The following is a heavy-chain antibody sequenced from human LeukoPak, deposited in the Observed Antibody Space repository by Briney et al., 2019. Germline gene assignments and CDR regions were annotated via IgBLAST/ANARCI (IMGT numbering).Heavy chain of an antibody. V-gene: IGHV1-46*01. J-gene: IGHJ4*02. CDR2: INPSGGST. Sequence: ASVKVSCKASGYTFTSYYMHWVRQAPGQGLEWMGIINPSGGSTSYAQKFQGRVTMTRDTSTSTVYMELSSLRSEDTAVYYCARDRQPIAVAGTGYYFDYWGQGTLVTVSS. D-gene: IGHD6-19*01. CDR3: ARDRQPIAVAGTGYYFDY. CDR1: GYTFTSYY.